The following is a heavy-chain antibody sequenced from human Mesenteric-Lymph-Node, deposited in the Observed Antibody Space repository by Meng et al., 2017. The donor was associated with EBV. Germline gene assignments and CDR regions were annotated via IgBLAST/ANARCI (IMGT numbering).Heavy chain of an antibody. D-gene: IGHD3-22*01. CDR2: ISSSSTYI. V-gene: IGHV3-21*01. CDR3: ARRFYDSSGFYYWYFDL. CDR1: QFTFSAYA. J-gene: IGHJ2*01. Sequence: EVQLVESGGXXVKPGXALSISCAASQFTFSAYAMNWVRQAPGKGLEWVSSISSSSTYIHYADSVKGRFTISRDNAKNSLYLQMDSLRPEDTAVYYCARRFYDSSGFYYWYFDLWGRGTLVTVSS.